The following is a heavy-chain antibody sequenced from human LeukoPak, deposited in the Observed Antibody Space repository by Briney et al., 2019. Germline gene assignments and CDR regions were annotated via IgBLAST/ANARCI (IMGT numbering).Heavy chain of an antibody. D-gene: IGHD2-8*01. V-gene: IGHV3-53*01. Sequence: GGSLRLSCAASGFTVSSNYMNWVRQAPGKGLEWVSVIYSGGSTYYADSVKGRFTISRDNSKNTLFLQMNSLGAEDTAVYYCAKGAVTKNYFDHWGQGTLVTVSS. J-gene: IGHJ4*01. CDR1: GFTVSSNY. CDR2: IYSGGST. CDR3: AKGAVTKNYFDH.